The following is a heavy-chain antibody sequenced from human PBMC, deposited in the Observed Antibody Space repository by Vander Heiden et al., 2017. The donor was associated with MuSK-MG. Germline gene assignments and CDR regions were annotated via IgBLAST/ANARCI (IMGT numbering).Heavy chain of an antibody. CDR3: ARASRRRSDY. V-gene: IGHV3-21*01. CDR1: GFTFSSYS. J-gene: IGHJ4*02. Sequence: EVQLVESGGGLVKPGGSLRLSCAASGFTFSSYSMNWVRQAPGKGLEWVSSISSSSSYIYYADSVKGRFTISRDNAKNSLYLKMNSLRAEDTAVYYCARASRRRSDYWGQGTLVTVSS. CDR2: ISSSSSYI.